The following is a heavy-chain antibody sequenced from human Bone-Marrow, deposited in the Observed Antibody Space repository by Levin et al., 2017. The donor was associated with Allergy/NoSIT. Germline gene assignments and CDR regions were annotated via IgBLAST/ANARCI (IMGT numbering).Heavy chain of an antibody. Sequence: GGSLRLSCAASGFTFSSYGMHWVRQAPGKGLEWVAVISYDGSNKYYADSVKGRFTISRDNSKNTLYLQMNSLRAEDTAVYYCEKGNVKAREWAWFDPWGQGTLVTVS. CDR3: EKGNVKAREWAWFDP. CDR2: ISYDGSNK. CDR1: GFTFSSYG. V-gene: IGHV3-30*18. J-gene: IGHJ5*02. D-gene: IGHD3-3*01.